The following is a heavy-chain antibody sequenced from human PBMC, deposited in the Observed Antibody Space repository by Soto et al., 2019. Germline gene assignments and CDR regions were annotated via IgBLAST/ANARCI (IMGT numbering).Heavy chain of an antibody. CDR1: GGNFSSYT. J-gene: IGHJ4*02. CDR3: ARVYKRFQLERS. Sequence: QVQLVQSGAEVKKPGSSVKVSCKASGGNFSSYTLSWVRQAPGQGLEWRGRIIPILGIANYAQQFQRRVTITADKSTSTAYMELSSLRSEDTAVYYCARVYKRFQLERSWGQGTLVTVSS. CDR2: IIPILGIA. V-gene: IGHV1-69*02. D-gene: IGHD1-1*01.